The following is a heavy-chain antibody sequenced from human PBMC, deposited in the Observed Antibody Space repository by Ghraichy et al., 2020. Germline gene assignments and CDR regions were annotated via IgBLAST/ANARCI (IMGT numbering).Heavy chain of an antibody. D-gene: IGHD4-23*01. Sequence: GESLNISCAASGFTFSSYWMSWVRQAPGKGLEWVANIKQDGSEKYYVDSVKGRFTISRDNAKNSLYLQMNSLRAEDTAVYYCARGGTTVAPAAFDYWGQGTLVTVSS. CDR3: ARGGTTVAPAAFDY. CDR2: IKQDGSEK. V-gene: IGHV3-7*01. J-gene: IGHJ4*02. CDR1: GFTFSSYW.